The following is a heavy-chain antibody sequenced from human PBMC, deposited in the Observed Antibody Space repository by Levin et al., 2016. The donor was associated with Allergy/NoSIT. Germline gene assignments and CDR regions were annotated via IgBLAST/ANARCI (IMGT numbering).Heavy chain of an antibody. J-gene: IGHJ4*02. CDR3: ARGPRVYHGDFVTHSDY. D-gene: IGHD4-17*01. Sequence: ASVKVSCKTSGYTFTNYDINWVRQAPGQGLEWMGWMNPNNRHTGYARKFQGRVTMTSNTSITTAYMELTSLTSDDTAVYYCARGPRVYHGDFVTHSDYWGQGTLVTVSS. V-gene: IGHV1-8*01. CDR2: MNPNNRHT. CDR1: GYTFTNYD.